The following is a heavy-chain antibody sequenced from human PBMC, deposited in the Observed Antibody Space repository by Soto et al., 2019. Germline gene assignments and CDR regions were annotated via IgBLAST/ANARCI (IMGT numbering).Heavy chain of an antibody. Sequence: SETLSHTWTVSGGNIRSHGFRWIRKPQGKGLEWIGSIYYSGSTYYNPSLKSRVTISVDTSKNQFSLKLSSVTAADTAVYYCASRADSSSWYEDYYGMDVWGQGTTVTVSS. CDR3: ASRADSSSWYEDYYGMDV. J-gene: IGHJ6*02. CDR1: GGNIRSHGFR. V-gene: IGHV4-59*05. D-gene: IGHD6-13*01. CDR2: IYYSGST.